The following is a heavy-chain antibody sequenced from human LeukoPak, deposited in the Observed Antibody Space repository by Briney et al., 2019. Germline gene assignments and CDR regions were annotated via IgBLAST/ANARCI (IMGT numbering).Heavy chain of an antibody. D-gene: IGHD3-16*02. CDR2: ISPNSRTI. CDR3: ARGAGSFRPY. CDR1: GFTFSSYS. Sequence: GGSLRLSCAASGFTFSSYSMNWVRQAPGKGLEWISYISPNSRTIYYADSVKGRFTISRDNANNSLSLQMNSLRAEDTAVYYCARGAGSFRPYWGQGTLVTVSS. J-gene: IGHJ4*02. V-gene: IGHV3-48*04.